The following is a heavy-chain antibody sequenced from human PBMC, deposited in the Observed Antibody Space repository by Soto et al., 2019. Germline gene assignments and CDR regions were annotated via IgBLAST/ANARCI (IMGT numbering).Heavy chain of an antibody. CDR1: GFTFSSYA. J-gene: IGHJ4*02. CDR2: ISGSGGST. D-gene: IGHD3-10*01. V-gene: IGHV3-23*01. CDR3: AKSPIWFGELEAYFDY. Sequence: EVQLLESGGGLVQPGGSLRLSCAASGFTFSSYAMSWVRQAPGKGLEWVSAISGSGGSTYYADSVKGRFTISRDNSKNTLYLQMNSLRAEDTAVYYCAKSPIWFGELEAYFDYWGQGTLVTVSS.